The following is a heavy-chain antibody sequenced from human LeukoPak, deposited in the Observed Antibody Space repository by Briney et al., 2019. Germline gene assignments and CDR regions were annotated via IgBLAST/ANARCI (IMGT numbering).Heavy chain of an antibody. CDR2: ISYDGSNK. J-gene: IGHJ4*02. Sequence: PGGSLRLSCAASGFTFSGSAMHWVRQAPGKGLEWVAVISYDGSNKYYADSVKGRFTISRDNSKNTLYLQMNRLRAEDAAVYYCAKAPVTTCSGAYCYPFDYWGQGTLVTVSS. V-gene: IGHV3-30*04. D-gene: IGHD2-21*01. CDR1: GFTFSGSA. CDR3: AKAPVTTCSGAYCYPFDY.